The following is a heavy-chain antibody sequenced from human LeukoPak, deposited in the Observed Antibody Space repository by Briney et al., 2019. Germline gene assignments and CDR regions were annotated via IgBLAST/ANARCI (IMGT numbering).Heavy chain of an antibody. V-gene: IGHV3-74*01. CDR3: ARGGVDYYGSGTYYLMYYFDY. Sequence: GGSLRLSCTASGFPFSNYWMHWVRQAPGKGLLWVSRINTDERTTDYADSVKGRFTISRDDPHNTLYLQMNSLRAEDTAVYFCARGGVDYYGSGTYYLMYYFDYWGQGALVTVSS. D-gene: IGHD3-10*01. CDR1: GFPFSNYW. J-gene: IGHJ4*02. CDR2: INTDERTT.